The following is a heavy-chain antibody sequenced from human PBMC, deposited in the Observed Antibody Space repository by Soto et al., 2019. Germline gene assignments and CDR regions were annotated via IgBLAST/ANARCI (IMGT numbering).Heavy chain of an antibody. CDR2: IIPIFGTT. CDR1: GGTFSTYA. V-gene: IGHV1-69*01. D-gene: IGHD1-26*01. CDR3: ARGVGAYYFDY. Sequence: QVQLVQSGAEVKKPGSSVKVSCKASGGTFSTYAITWVRQAPGQGLEWLGGIIPIFGTTDYARKFQGRVTITAAESTRTVLIELSSLTSEEMAVYFCARGVGAYYFDYWGQGTLVTVSS. J-gene: IGHJ4*02.